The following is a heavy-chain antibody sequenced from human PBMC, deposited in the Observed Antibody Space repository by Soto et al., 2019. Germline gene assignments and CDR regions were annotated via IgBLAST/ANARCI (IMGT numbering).Heavy chain of an antibody. J-gene: IGHJ2*01. D-gene: IGHD1-26*01. V-gene: IGHV3-30*18. Sequence: QVQLVESGGGVVQPGRSLRLCCVGSGFTFSSYGMHWVRQAPGKGLEWLAVISFDGNYKYHADSVKGRFTISRDNSKNTLFLEMSSLRPEDTAVYYCVKDNLQSGSYENWYFDLWGRGTLVTVSS. CDR2: ISFDGNYK. CDR1: GFTFSSYG. CDR3: VKDNLQSGSYENWYFDL.